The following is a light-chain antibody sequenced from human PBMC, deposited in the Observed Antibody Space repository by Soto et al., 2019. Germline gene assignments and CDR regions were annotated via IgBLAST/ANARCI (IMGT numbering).Light chain of an antibody. V-gene: IGKV3-20*01. CDR3: QQHDNSPLT. CDR2: GAS. J-gene: IGKJ4*01. Sequence: EVMLTQSPGTLSLTKGERATLSCRSSQSVSSSYLAWYQQKPGQAPRLLIYGASSRATGIPDRFSGSGSGTDFTLTISRLEPEDFAVYYCQQHDNSPLTFGGGTMVDI. CDR1: QSVSSSY.